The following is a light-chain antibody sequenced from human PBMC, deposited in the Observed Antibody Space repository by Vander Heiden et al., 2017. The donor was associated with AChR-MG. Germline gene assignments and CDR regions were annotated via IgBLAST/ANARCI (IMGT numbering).Light chain of an antibody. CDR3: QQDETFYL. CDR1: QNINNW. J-gene: IGKJ3*01. CDR2: QAS. Sequence: DIQMTQSPSTLSASVGDRVTITCRASQNINNWLAWYQQKPGKAPKLLIYQASKLESGVPSRFSGSGAGTEFTLTISSLQPDDFANYYCQQDETFYLFGHGTKVEIK. V-gene: IGKV1-5*03.